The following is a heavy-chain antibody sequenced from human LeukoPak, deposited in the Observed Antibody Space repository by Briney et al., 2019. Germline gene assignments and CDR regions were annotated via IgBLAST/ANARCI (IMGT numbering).Heavy chain of an antibody. CDR2: ISGSGGST. Sequence: PGGSLRLSCAASGFTFSSYAMSWVRQAPGKGLEWVSAISGSGGSTYYADSVKGRFTISRDNSKNTLYLQMNSLRAEDTAVYYCAKAGSALSLRGHFDYWGQGTLVTVSS. D-gene: IGHD2-15*01. CDR1: GFTFSSYA. V-gene: IGHV3-23*01. CDR3: AKAGSALSLRGHFDY. J-gene: IGHJ4*02.